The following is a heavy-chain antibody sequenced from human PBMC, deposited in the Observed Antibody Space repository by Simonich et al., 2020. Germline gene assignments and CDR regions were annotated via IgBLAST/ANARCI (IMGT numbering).Heavy chain of an antibody. J-gene: IGHJ3*02. V-gene: IGHV4-39*01. CDR3: ARHAGFAFDI. CDR1: GGSISSSSYY. D-gene: IGHD6-13*01. CDR2: IYYIGGT. Sequence: QLQLQESGPGLVKPSETLSLTCTVSGGSISSSSYYWGWIRQPPGKGLEWIGSIYYIGGTNYNPALKRRVTISVDTSKNQFSLKLSSVTAADTAVYYCARHAGFAFDIWGQGTMVTVSS.